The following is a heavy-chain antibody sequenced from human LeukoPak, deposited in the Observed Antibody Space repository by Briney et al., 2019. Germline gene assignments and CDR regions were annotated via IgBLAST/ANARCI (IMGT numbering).Heavy chain of an antibody. CDR2: IYYSGST. J-gene: IGHJ4*02. Sequence: SETLSLTCTVSGGSISSSSYYWGWIRQPPGKGLEWIGSIYYSGSTYYNPSLKSRVTISVDTSKNQFSLKLSSVIAADTAVYYCARLSYEGLDYWGQGTLVTVSS. V-gene: IGHV4-39*01. CDR3: ARLSYEGLDY. CDR1: GGSISSSSYY. D-gene: IGHD3-22*01.